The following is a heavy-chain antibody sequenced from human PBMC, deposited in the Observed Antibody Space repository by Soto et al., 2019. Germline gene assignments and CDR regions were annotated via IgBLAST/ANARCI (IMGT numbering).Heavy chain of an antibody. CDR3: ARGSPGNSYYFDY. CDR2: SSSSGSII. CDR1: GLTFSDYY. Sequence: PGGSLRLSCAASGLTFSDYYMSWIRQAPGKGLEWVSYSSSSGSIIYYADSVKGRFTTSRDNAKSSLHLQMNSLRAEDTAVYYCARGSPGNSYYFDYWGQGTLVTVSS. D-gene: IGHD3-10*01. V-gene: IGHV3-11*01. J-gene: IGHJ4*02.